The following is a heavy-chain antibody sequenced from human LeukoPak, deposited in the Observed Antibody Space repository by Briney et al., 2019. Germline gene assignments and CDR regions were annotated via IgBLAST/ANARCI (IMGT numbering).Heavy chain of an antibody. CDR1: GFTFSSYA. Sequence: QPGGSLRLSCAASGFTFSSYAMSWVRQAPGKGLEWVSAISGSGGSTYYADSVKGRFTISRDNSKNTLYLQMNSLRAEDTAVYYCAKDWVVAPHYDSSGYYAFDIWGQGTMVTVSS. CDR2: ISGSGGST. CDR3: AKDWVVAPHYDSSGYYAFDI. V-gene: IGHV3-23*01. J-gene: IGHJ3*02. D-gene: IGHD3-22*01.